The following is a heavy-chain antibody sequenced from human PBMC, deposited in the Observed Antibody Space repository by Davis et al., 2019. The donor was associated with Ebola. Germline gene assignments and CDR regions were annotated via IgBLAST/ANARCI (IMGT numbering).Heavy chain of an antibody. J-gene: IGHJ6*02. CDR2: INHSGST. CDR3: ARWPPLRVWYYGMDV. D-gene: IGHD2-21*01. Sequence: MPSETLSLTCAVYGGSFSGYYWSWIRQPPGKGLEWIGEINHSGSTNYNPSLKSRVTISVDTSKNQFSLKLSSVTAADTAVYYCARWPPLRVWYYGMDVWGQGTTVTVSS. V-gene: IGHV4-34*01. CDR1: GGSFSGYY.